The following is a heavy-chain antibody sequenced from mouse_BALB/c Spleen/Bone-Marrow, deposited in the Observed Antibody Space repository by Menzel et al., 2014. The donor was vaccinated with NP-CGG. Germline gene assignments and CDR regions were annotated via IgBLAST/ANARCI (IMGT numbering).Heavy chain of an antibody. CDR3: VRSGGEYALDY. V-gene: IGHV5-9-2*01. Sequence: EVQVVESGGGLVKPGGSLKPSCAASGFTFSNYAMSWVRQTPEKRLEWVATISDAGRYTYYPDSVKGRFTISRDNARNTLYLQMSSLRSEDTAFYYCVRSGGEYALDYWGQGTSVTVSS. CDR1: GFTFSNYA. J-gene: IGHJ4*01. CDR2: ISDAGRYT.